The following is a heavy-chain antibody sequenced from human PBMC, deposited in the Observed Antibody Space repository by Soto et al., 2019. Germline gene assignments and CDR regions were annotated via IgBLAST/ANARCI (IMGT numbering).Heavy chain of an antibody. Sequence: AGGSLRLSCAASGFTFSSYAMHWVRQAPGKGLEWVAVISYDGSNKYYADSVKGRFTISRDNSKNTLYLQMNSLRAEDTAVYYCAREEAYCSGGSCYYYGMDVWGQGTTVTVSS. D-gene: IGHD2-15*01. CDR1: GFTFSSYA. J-gene: IGHJ6*02. CDR3: AREEAYCSGGSCYYYGMDV. V-gene: IGHV3-30-3*01. CDR2: ISYDGSNK.